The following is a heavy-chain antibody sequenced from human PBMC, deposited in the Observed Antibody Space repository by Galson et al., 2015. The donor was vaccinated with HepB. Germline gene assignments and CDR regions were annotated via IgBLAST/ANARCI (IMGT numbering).Heavy chain of an antibody. Sequence: SVKVSCKASGCTFSSYTISWVRQAPGEGLEWMGRIIPILGIANYAQKFQGRVTITADKSTSTAYMELSSLRSEDTAVYYCASSLYSSSWSVVTAIFDYWGQGTLVTVSS. D-gene: IGHD6-13*01. V-gene: IGHV1-69*02. CDR1: GCTFSSYT. CDR2: IIPILGIA. CDR3: ASSLYSSSWSVVTAIFDY. J-gene: IGHJ4*02.